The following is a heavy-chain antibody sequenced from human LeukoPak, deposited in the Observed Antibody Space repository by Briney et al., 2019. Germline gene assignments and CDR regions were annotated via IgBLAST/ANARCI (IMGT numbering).Heavy chain of an antibody. D-gene: IGHD2-2*01. Sequence: SQTLSLTCTVSGGSISSGGYYWSWIRQRPGKGLEWIGYIYYSGSTYYNPSLKSRVTISVDTSKNQFSLKLSSVTAADTAVYYCARAKVVVPAAIGRYNWFDPWGQGTLVTVSS. CDR2: IYYSGST. CDR1: GGSISSGGYY. CDR3: ARAKVVVPAAIGRYNWFDP. V-gene: IGHV4-31*03. J-gene: IGHJ5*02.